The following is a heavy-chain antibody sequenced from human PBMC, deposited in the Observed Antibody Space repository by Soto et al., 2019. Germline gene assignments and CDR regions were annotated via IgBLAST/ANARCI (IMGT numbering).Heavy chain of an antibody. Sequence: SETLSLTCAVSSGSISSSNWWSWVRQPPGKGLEWIGEIYHSGSTNYNPSLKSRVTISVDKSKNQFSLKLSSVTAADTAVYYCAPRRVGGGGDAFDIWGQGTMVTVSS. D-gene: IGHD3-16*01. CDR2: IYHSGST. J-gene: IGHJ3*02. V-gene: IGHV4-4*02. CDR1: SGSISSSNW. CDR3: APRRVGGGGDAFDI.